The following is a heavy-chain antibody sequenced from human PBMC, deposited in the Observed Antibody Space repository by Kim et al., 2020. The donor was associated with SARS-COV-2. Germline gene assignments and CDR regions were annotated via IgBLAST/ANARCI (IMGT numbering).Heavy chain of an antibody. CDR1: GFTFSSYA. V-gene: IGHV3-30*04. Sequence: GGSLRLSCAASGFTFSSYAMHWVRQAPGKGLEWVAVISYDGSNKYYADSVKGRFTISRDNSKNTLYLQMNSLRAEDTAVYYCARGGAVAGTSGPIFDYWGQGTLVTVSS. D-gene: IGHD6-19*01. CDR3: ARGGAVAGTSGPIFDY. CDR2: ISYDGSNK. J-gene: IGHJ4*02.